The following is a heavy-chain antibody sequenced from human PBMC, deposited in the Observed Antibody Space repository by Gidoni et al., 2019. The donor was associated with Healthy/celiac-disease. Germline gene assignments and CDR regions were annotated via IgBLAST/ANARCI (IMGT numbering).Heavy chain of an antibody. CDR1: GFTFSSYG. CDR2: ISYDGSNK. J-gene: IGHJ4*02. CDR3: ASGSCADY. V-gene: IGHV3-30*03. D-gene: IGHD2-15*01. Sequence: QVQLVESGGGVVQPGRSLRLSCAASGFTFSSYGMHWVRQAPGKGLEWVAVISYDGSNKYYADSVKGRFTISRDNSKNTLYLQMNSLRAEDTAVYYCASGSCADYWGQGTLVTVSS.